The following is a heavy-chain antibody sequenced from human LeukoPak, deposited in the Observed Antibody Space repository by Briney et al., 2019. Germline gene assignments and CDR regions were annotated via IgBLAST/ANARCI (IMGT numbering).Heavy chain of an antibody. CDR1: GFTFSSYA. D-gene: IGHD6-19*01. Sequence: GGSLRLSCAASGFTFSSYAMSWVRQAPGKGLEWVSAISGCGGSTYYADSVKGRFTISRDNSKNTLYLQMHSLRAEDTAVYYCAKGSSGWCFDYWGQGTLVTVSS. J-gene: IGHJ4*02. CDR2: ISGCGGST. V-gene: IGHV3-23*01. CDR3: AKGSSGWCFDY.